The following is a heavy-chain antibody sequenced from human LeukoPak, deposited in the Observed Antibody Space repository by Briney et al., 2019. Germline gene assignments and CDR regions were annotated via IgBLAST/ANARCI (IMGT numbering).Heavy chain of an antibody. CDR3: ARVAGGYESNFDY. CDR1: GGSISSSSW. Sequence: PSGTLSLTCAVSGGSISSSSWWSWVRQPPGKGLEWIGEIYHSGSTNYNPSLKSRVTISVDKSKNQFSLKLSSVTAADTAVYYCARVAGGYESNFDYWGQGTLVTVSS. CDR2: IYHSGST. D-gene: IGHD5-12*01. V-gene: IGHV4-4*02. J-gene: IGHJ4*02.